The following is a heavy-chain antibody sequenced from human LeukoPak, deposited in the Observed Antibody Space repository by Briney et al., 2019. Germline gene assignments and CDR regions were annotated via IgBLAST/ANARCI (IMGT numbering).Heavy chain of an antibody. V-gene: IGHV3-53*01. Sequence: GGSLRLSCAASGFTVSYNYMSWVRQAPGKGLEWVSSIYTTGTTYYAESVKGRFTISRDNSKNTLYLQMNSLRAEDTAVYYCAKEPSGNRVVTIGYWGQGTLVTVSS. CDR3: AKEPSGNRVVTIGY. D-gene: IGHD3-3*01. J-gene: IGHJ4*02. CDR1: GFTVSYNY. CDR2: IYTTGTT.